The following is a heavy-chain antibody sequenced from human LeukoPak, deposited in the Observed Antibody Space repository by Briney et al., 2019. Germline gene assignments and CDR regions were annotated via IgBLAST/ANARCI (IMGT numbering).Heavy chain of an antibody. V-gene: IGHV3-23*01. CDR3: AKSAVRSGYSPPSHFDY. Sequence: GGSLRLSCAASGFTFSSYAMSWVRQAPGKGLEWVSAISGGGGSTYYADSVKGRFTISRDNSKNTLYLQMNSLRAEDTAVYYCAKSAVRSGYSPPSHFDYWGQGTLVTVSS. D-gene: IGHD5-12*01. J-gene: IGHJ4*02. CDR2: ISGGGGST. CDR1: GFTFSSYA.